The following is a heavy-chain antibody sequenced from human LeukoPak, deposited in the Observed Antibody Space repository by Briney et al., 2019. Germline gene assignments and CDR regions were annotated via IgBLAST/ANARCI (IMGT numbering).Heavy chain of an antibody. V-gene: IGHV4-39*07. CDR2: IYYSGST. D-gene: IGHD5-24*01. J-gene: IGHJ4*02. CDR3: AREGRDGCAFDY. CDR1: GGSISSSSYY. Sequence: PSETLSLTCTVSGGSISSSSYYWGWIRQPPGKGLEWIGSIYYSGSTYYNPSLKSRVTISVDTSKNQFSLKLSSVTAADTAVYYCAREGRDGCAFDYWGQGTLVTVSS.